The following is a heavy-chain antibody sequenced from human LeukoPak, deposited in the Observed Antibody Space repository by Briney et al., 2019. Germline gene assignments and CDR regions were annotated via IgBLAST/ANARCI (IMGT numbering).Heavy chain of an antibody. CDR3: ARSGFGESTTEYFDY. D-gene: IGHD3-10*01. Sequence: ASVKVSCKASGGTFSSYAISWVRQAPGQGLEWMGGIIPIFGTANYAQKFQGRVTITADESTSTAYMELSSLRSEDTAVYYCARSGFGESTTEYFDYWGQGTLVTVSS. CDR1: GGTFSSYA. J-gene: IGHJ4*02. V-gene: IGHV1-69*13. CDR2: IIPIFGTA.